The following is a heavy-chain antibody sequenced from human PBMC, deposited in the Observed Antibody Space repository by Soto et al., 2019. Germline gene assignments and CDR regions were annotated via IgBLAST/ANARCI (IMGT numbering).Heavy chain of an antibody. D-gene: IGHD3-10*01. V-gene: IGHV3-30*18. CDR1: GFTFSSYG. J-gene: IGHJ4*02. CDR2: ISYDGSNK. Sequence: QVQLVESGGGVVQPGRSLRLSCAASGFTFSSYGMHWFRQAPGKGLEWVAVISYDGSNKYYADSVKGRFTISRDNSKNTLYLQMNSLRAEDTAVYYCAQWFGAFDYWGQGTLVTVSS. CDR3: AQWFGAFDY.